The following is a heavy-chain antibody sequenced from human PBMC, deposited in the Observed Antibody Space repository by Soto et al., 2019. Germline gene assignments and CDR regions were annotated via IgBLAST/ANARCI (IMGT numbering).Heavy chain of an antibody. CDR3: ARVDYYDSSGREGWYFDL. V-gene: IGHV1-18*01. D-gene: IGHD3-22*01. CDR1: VYTFTSYG. Sequence: GXSVKVSCEASVYTFTSYGISWVRQAPGQGLEWMGWISAYNGNTNYAQKLQGRVTMTTDTSTSTAYMELRSLRSDDTAVYYCARVDYYDSSGREGWYFDLWGRGTLVTVSS. CDR2: ISAYNGNT. J-gene: IGHJ2*01.